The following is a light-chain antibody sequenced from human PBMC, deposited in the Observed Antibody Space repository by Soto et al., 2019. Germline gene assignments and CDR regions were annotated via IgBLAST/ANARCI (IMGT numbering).Light chain of an antibody. Sequence: DIQMTQAPSTLSASVGDRVTITCRASQSINAWLAWYQQKPGKAPKLLIYDVSTLDSGVPSRFSGSASGTEFTLTISYLESDDSATYYCQQYHRYSTFGQGTKV. CDR1: QSINAW. CDR2: DVS. V-gene: IGKV1-5*01. J-gene: IGKJ1*01. CDR3: QQYHRYST.